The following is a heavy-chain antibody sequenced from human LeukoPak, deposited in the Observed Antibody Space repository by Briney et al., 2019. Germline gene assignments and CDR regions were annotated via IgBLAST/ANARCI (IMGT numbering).Heavy chain of an antibody. J-gene: IGHJ4*02. Sequence: GRSLRLSCAASGFTFDDYAMHWVRQAPGKGLEWVSGISWNSGSIGYADSVKGRFTISRDNSKNTLYLQMNSLRAEDTAVYYCAKSLDDYGDYEAPTDYWGQGTLVTVSS. V-gene: IGHV3-9*01. CDR2: ISWNSGSI. CDR1: GFTFDDYA. D-gene: IGHD4-17*01. CDR3: AKSLDDYGDYEAPTDY.